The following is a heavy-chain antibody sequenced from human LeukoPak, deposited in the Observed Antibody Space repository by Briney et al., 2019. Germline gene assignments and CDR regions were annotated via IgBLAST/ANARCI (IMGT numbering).Heavy chain of an antibody. J-gene: IGHJ4*02. D-gene: IGHD3-22*01. CDR2: ISAYNGNT. V-gene: IGHV1-18*01. CDR1: GYTFTSYG. CDR3: ARTLPYYYDARPDY. Sequence: GASVKVSCKASGYTFTSYGISWVRQAPGQGLEWMGWISAYNGNTNYAQKLQGRVTMTTDTSTSTAYMELRSLRSDDTAVYYCARTLPYYYDARPDYWGQGTLVTVSS.